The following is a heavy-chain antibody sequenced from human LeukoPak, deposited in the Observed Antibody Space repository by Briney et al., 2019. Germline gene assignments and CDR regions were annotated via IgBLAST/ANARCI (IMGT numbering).Heavy chain of an antibody. CDR2: INPNSGGT. CDR1: GYTFTAYY. Sequence: ASVKVSCKASGYTFTAYYMHWVRQAPGQGLEWMGWINPNSGGTNYAQKFQGRVTMTRDTSISTAYMETSSLTSDDTAVYYCARSARHCNNGVCFTDYYIDLWGKGTTVIVSS. D-gene: IGHD2-8*01. CDR3: ARSARHCNNGVCFTDYYIDL. V-gene: IGHV1-2*02. J-gene: IGHJ6*03.